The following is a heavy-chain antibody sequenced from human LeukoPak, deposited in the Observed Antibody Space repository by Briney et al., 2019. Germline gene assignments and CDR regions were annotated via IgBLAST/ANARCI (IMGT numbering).Heavy chain of an antibody. V-gene: IGHV3-23*01. Sequence: PGGSLRLSCAASGFTFSTYAMSWVRQAPGKGLEWVSSISGSGGSTYYADSVKGRFTISRDNSRDTLYLQMNSLRAGDTAVYYCTRSMGYDYYYVMDVWGQGTTVTVSS. D-gene: IGHD1-26*01. J-gene: IGHJ6*02. CDR1: GFTFSTYA. CDR3: TRSMGYDYYYVMDV. CDR2: ISGSGGST.